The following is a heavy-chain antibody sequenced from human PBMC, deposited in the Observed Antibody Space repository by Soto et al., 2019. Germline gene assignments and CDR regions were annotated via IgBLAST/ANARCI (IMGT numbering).Heavy chain of an antibody. CDR3: ARLEWLSLAAWFDP. J-gene: IGHJ5*02. CDR2: IYPDDSDT. Sequence: GESLKISCKGSGYSFTNYWIGWVRQMPGKGLEWMGMIYPDDSDTKYSPSFQGQVTFSADKSINTAYLQWSSLKASDTAIYYCARLEWLSLAAWFDPWGQGTLITVSS. D-gene: IGHD3-3*01. V-gene: IGHV5-51*01. CDR1: GYSFTNYW.